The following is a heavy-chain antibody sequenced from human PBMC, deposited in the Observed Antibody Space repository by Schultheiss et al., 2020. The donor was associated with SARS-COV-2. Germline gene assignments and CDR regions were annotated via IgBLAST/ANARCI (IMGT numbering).Heavy chain of an antibody. D-gene: IGHD2-2*01. Sequence: SETLSLTCTVSGGSISSYYWNWIRQPAGKGLEWIGEIYHSGSTNDNPSLKSRVTMSVDTSKNQFSLKLSSVTAADTAVYYCARSVVVPAAMKRGYYYYYMVVWGTGTTVTVSS. CDR1: GGSISSYY. V-gene: IGHV4-4*07. J-gene: IGHJ6*03. CDR2: IYHSGST. CDR3: ARSVVVPAAMKRGYYYYYMVV.